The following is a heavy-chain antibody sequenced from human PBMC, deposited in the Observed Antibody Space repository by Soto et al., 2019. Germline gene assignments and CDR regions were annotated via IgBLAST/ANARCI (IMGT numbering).Heavy chain of an antibody. CDR3: ARDLVVVPMDV. D-gene: IGHD2-15*01. V-gene: IGHV1-18*01. Sequence: ASVKVSCKASGYTFTSYGISWVRPAPGQGLEWMGWISAYNGNTNYAQKLQGRVTMTTDTSTSTAYMDLRSLRSVDTAVYYCARDLVVVPMDVWGQGTTVTVFS. CDR1: GYTFTSYG. CDR2: ISAYNGNT. J-gene: IGHJ6*02.